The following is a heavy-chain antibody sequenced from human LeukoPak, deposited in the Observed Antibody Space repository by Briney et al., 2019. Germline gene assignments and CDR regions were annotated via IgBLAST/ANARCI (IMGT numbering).Heavy chain of an antibody. CDR3: ARGRWELPNYYYYMDV. V-gene: IGHV1-8*01. Sequence: GASVKVSCKASGYTFTSYDINWVRQATGQGLEWMGWMNPNSGNTGYAQKFQGRVTMTRNTSISTAYMELSSLRSEDTAVYYCARGRWELPNYYYYMDVWGKGTTVTVSS. J-gene: IGHJ6*03. CDR2: MNPNSGNT. D-gene: IGHD1-26*01. CDR1: GYTFTSYD.